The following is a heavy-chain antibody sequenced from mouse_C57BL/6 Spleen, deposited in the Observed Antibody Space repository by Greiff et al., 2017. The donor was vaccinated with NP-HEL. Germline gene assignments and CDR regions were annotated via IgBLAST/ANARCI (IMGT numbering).Heavy chain of an antibody. V-gene: IGHV1-15*01. CDR1: GYTFTDYE. D-gene: IGHD2-1*01. CDR3: TRLVYGNYGGYAMDY. CDR2: IDPETGGT. Sequence: VKVVESGAELVRPGASVTLSCKASGYTFTDYEMHWVKQTPVHGLEWIGAIDPETGGTAYNQKFKGKAILTADKSSSTAYMELRSLTSEDSAVYYCTRLVYGNYGGYAMDYWGQGTSVTVSS. J-gene: IGHJ4*01.